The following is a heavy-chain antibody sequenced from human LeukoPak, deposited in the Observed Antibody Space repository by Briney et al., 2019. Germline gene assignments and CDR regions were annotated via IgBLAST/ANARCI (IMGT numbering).Heavy chain of an antibody. Sequence: SETLSLTCTVSGGSISNYYWSRIRQTPGKGLELIGYIFYTGSTNYNPSLKSRVTISVDTSKNQFSLKLSSVTAADTAVYYCARYCSTTTCYSPWFDPWGQGTLVTVSS. D-gene: IGHD2-2*01. J-gene: IGHJ5*02. V-gene: IGHV4-59*08. CDR1: GGSISNYY. CDR3: ARYCSTTTCYSPWFDP. CDR2: IFYTGST.